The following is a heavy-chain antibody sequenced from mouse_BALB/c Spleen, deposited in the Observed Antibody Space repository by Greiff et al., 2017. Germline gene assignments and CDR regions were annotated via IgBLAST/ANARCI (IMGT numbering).Heavy chain of an antibody. J-gene: IGHJ1*01. CDR3: ARSYYYGSEYVDV. CDR2: ISSGSSTS. CDR1: GFTFSSFG. D-gene: IGHD1-1*01. V-gene: IGHV5-17*02. Sequence: EVKLVESGGGLVQPGGSRKLSCAASGFTFSSFGMHWVRQAPEKGLEWVAYISSGSSTSYSADTVKGRFTISRDNPKNTLFLQMTSLRSEDTAIYDCARSYYYGSEYVDVWGAGTTVTVSS.